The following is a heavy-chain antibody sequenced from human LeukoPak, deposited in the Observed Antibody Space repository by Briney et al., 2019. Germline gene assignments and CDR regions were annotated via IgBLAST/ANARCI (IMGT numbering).Heavy chain of an antibody. CDR1: GFTVSSNY. V-gene: IGHV3-53*01. Sequence: PGGSLRLSCAASGFTVSSNYMSWVRQAPGKGLEWVSVIYSGGSTYYADSVKGRFTISRDNSKNTLYLQMNSLRADDTAVYYCATRAAAGTGDFWGQGTLVTVSS. D-gene: IGHD6-13*01. CDR3: ATRAAAGTGDF. CDR2: IYSGGST. J-gene: IGHJ4*02.